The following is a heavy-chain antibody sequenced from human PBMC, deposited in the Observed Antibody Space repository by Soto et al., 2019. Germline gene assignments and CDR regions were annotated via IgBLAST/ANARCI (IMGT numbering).Heavy chain of an antibody. J-gene: IGHJ6*02. V-gene: IGHV1-18*01. Sequence: ASVKVSCKASGYTLTSYGSSWVRQAPGQGLERMGWISAYNGNTNYAQKLQGRVTITRDTSASTAYMELSSLRSEDTAVYYCARVGDGYSGSGSHTNYYGMDVWGQGTTVTVSS. CDR2: ISAYNGNT. CDR3: ARVGDGYSGSGSHTNYYGMDV. CDR1: GYTLTSYG. D-gene: IGHD3-10*01.